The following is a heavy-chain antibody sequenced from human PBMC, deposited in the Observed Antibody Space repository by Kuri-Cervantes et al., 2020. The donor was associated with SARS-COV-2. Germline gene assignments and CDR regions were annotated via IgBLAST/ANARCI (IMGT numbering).Heavy chain of an antibody. CDR3: TILGNYGLRY. J-gene: IGHJ4*02. CDR2: IKSKTDGGTT. Sequence: GESLKISCAASGFTFSGSWMSWVRQAPGKGLEWVGRIKSKTDGGTTDYAAPVKGRFTISRDDSKNTLYLQMNSLKTEDTAVYYCTILGNYGLRYWGQGTLVTVSS. D-gene: IGHD4-11*01. CDR1: GFTFSGSW. V-gene: IGHV3-15*01.